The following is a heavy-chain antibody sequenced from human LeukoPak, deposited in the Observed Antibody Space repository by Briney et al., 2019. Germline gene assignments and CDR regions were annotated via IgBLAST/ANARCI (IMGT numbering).Heavy chain of an antibody. CDR3: ARAALELTGELEGWFDP. CDR1: GYTFTSYA. CDR2: INTNTGNP. J-gene: IGHJ5*02. V-gene: IGHV7-4-1*02. D-gene: IGHD7-27*01. Sequence: ASVKVSCKASGYTFTSYAMNWVRQAPGQGLEWMGWINTNTGNPTYAQGFTGRFVFSLDTSVSTAYLQISSLKAEDTAVYYCARAALELTGELEGWFDPWGQGTLVTVSS.